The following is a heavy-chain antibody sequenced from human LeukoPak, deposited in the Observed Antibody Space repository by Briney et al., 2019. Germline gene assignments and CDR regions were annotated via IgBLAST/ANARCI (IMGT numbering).Heavy chain of an antibody. CDR2: ISGSSKTI. J-gene: IGHJ4*01. D-gene: IGHD2/OR15-2a*01. V-gene: IGHV3-48*02. CDR3: ARDSGNYIDY. Sequence: GGSLRLSCTASGFTFSHFSMNWVRLAPGKGLQWVSFISGSSKTIYYGDSVKGRFTISRDNAKNSLYIQMNGLRDEDAALYFCARDSGNYIDYWGQGTQVVVSS. CDR1: GFTFSHFS.